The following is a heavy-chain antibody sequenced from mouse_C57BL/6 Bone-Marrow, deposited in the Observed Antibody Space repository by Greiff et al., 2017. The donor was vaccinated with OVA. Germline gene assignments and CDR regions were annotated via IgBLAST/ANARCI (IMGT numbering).Heavy chain of an antibody. D-gene: IGHD1-1*01. CDR2: IYPGDGDT. CDR1: GYAFSSSW. J-gene: IGHJ2*01. CDR3: VYYGSSYDY. V-gene: IGHV1-82*01. Sequence: VQRVESGPELVKPGASVKISCKASGYAFSSSWMNWVKQRPGKGLEWIGRIYPGDGDTNYNGKFKGKATLTADKSSSTAYMQLSSLTSEDSAVYFCVYYGSSYDYWGQGTTLTVSS.